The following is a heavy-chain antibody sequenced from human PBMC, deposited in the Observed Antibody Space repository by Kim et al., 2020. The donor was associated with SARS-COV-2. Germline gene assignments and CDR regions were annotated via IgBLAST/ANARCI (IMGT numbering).Heavy chain of an antibody. J-gene: IGHJ4*02. CDR2: INHSGST. CDR3: ARSPRSSGYYRNDY. V-gene: IGHV4-34*01. D-gene: IGHD3-22*01. Sequence: SETLSLTCAVYGGSFSGYYWSWIRQPPGKGLEWIGEINHSGSTNYNPSLKSRVTISVDTSKNQFSLKLSSVTAADTAVYYCARSPRSSGYYRNDYWGQGTLVTVSS. CDR1: GGSFSGYY.